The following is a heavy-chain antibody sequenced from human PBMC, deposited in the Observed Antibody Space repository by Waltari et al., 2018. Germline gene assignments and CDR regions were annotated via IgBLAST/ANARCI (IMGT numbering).Heavy chain of an antibody. V-gene: IGHV3-33*06. CDR3: AKGPRDNQTGIVPRMDV. CDR2: IRNDGSNK. Sequence: QVQLVESGGGVVQPGRSLRLSCAASGFNFSSYGMHWVRQAPGRGLGGVAGIRNDGSNKNYADSGKGRFTSSKENSKNTLYLQMNSLRAEDKAVYYWAKGPRDNQTGIVPRMDVWGKGTAVTVSS. CDR1: GFNFSSYG. J-gene: IGHJ6*03. D-gene: IGHD2-8*01.